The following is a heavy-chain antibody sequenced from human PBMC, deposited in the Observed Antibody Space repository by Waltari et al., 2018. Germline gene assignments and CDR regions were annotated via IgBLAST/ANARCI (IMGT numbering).Heavy chain of an antibody. D-gene: IGHD3-10*01. CDR3: ARDRGCWGLDY. CDR1: GGSISSYY. Sequence: QVQLQESGPGLVKPSETLSLTCTVSGGSISSYYWSWIRQPPGKGLEWIGYICYSGSTNYSPALKSRVTISGDASRNQFSLKLGSVTASDTAVYYCARDRGCWGLDYWGQGTLVTVSS. CDR2: ICYSGST. V-gene: IGHV4-59*01. J-gene: IGHJ4*02.